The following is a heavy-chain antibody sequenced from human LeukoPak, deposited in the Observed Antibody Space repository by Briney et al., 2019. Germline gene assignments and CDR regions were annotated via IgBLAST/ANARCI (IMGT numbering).Heavy chain of an antibody. CDR1: GYTFSSYV. Sequence: ASVKDSCKASGYTFSSYVISWVRQAPGQGLEWMGWISANSGYTHYAQNLQSRLTMATDTSTSTAYMELRSLRSDDTAMYYCSRDPAHEEVRGIFIPYFDSWGQGTLVTVSS. CDR2: ISANSGYT. D-gene: IGHD3-10*01. V-gene: IGHV1-18*01. CDR3: SRDPAHEEVRGIFIPYFDS. J-gene: IGHJ4*02.